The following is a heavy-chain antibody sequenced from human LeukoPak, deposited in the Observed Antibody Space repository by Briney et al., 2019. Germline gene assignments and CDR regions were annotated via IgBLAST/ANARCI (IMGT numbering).Heavy chain of an antibody. CDR2: IYYSGST. D-gene: IGHD3-22*01. CDR1: GGSISSSSYY. J-gene: IGHJ4*02. CDR3: ARVTGYIVEDYFDY. Sequence: SETLSLTCTVSGGSISSSSYYWGWIRQPPGKGLDWIGYIYYSGSTNYNPSLKSRVTISVDTSKNQFSLRLSSVTAADTAVYYCARVTGYIVEDYFDYWGQGTLVTVSS. V-gene: IGHV4-61*05.